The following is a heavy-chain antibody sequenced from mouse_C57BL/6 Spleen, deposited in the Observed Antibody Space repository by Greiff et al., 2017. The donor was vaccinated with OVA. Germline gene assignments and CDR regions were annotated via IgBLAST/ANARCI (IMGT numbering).Heavy chain of an antibody. D-gene: IGHD2-4*01. V-gene: IGHV1-26*01. Sequence: EVQLQQSGPELVKPGASVKISCKASGYTFTDYYMNWVKQSHGKSLEWIGDINPNNGGTSYNQQFKGKATLTVDKSSSTDYMEHRSLTSEDSAVYYCARSYYDYGIWFAYWGQGTLVTVSA. CDR1: GYTFTDYY. CDR2: INPNNGGT. CDR3: ARSYYDYGIWFAY. J-gene: IGHJ3*01.